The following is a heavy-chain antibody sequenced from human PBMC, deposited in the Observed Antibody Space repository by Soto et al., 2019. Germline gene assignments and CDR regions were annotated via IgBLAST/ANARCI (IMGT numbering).Heavy chain of an antibody. V-gene: IGHV3-66*01. CDR1: GFTVSSNY. Sequence: GSLRLSCAASGFTVSSNYMSWVRQAPGKGLEWVSLVYSGGSTYYADSAKGRFTISRDGSKNTLYLQMNGLRVEDTAVYYCARGVRGIDMDVWGKGTTVTVSS. D-gene: IGHD3-10*01. CDR3: ARGVRGIDMDV. J-gene: IGHJ6*03. CDR2: VYSGGST.